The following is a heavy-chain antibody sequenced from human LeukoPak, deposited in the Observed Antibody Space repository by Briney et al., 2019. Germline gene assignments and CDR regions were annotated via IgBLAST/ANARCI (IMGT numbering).Heavy chain of an antibody. J-gene: IGHJ3*02. D-gene: IGHD4-11*01. CDR1: GGSISSGSYY. Sequence: SQTLSLTCTVSGGSISSGSYYWSWIRQPAGKGLEWIGRIYTSGSTNYNPSLKSRVTISVDTSKNQFSLKLSSVTAADTAVYYCARVRHSNRLTAFDIWGQGTMVTVSS. CDR3: ARVRHSNRLTAFDI. CDR2: IYTSGST. V-gene: IGHV4-61*02.